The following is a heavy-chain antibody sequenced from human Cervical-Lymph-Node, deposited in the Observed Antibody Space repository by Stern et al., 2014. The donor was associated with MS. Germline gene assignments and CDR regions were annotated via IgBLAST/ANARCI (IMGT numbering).Heavy chain of an antibody. D-gene: IGHD5-18*01. CDR1: AYTFTSFD. V-gene: IGHV1-8*01. J-gene: IGHJ4*02. CDR2: MNPKSGNT. CDR3: ARDYVDTAMVFDY. Sequence: QVQLVQSGAEVKKPGASVKVSCKAPAYTFTSFDINWVRQATGQGLEWMGWMNPKSGNTGYAQKFQGRVTMTRNTSISTAYMELRSLRSDDTAVYYCARDYVDTAMVFDYWGQGTLVTVSS.